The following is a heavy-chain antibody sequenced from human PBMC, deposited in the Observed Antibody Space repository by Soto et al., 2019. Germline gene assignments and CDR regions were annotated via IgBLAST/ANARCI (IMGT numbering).Heavy chain of an antibody. J-gene: IGHJ6*02. D-gene: IGHD4-17*01. CDR2: ISSSGSTI. Sequence: QVQLVESGGGLVKPGGSLRLSCAASGFTFSDYYMSWISQAPGKGLEWVSYISSSGSTIYYADSVKGRFTISRDNATNSLYLQMNSLRAADTDVYYCASPTVTPHYGMDVWGQGTTVTVSS. CDR3: ASPTVTPHYGMDV. CDR1: GFTFSDYY. V-gene: IGHV3-11*01.